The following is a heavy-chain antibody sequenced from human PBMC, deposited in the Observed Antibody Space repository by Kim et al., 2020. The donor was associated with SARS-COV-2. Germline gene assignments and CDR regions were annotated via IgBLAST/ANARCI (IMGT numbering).Heavy chain of an antibody. J-gene: IGHJ4*02. CDR1: GGSFSGYY. Sequence: SETLSLTCAVYGGSFSGYYWSWIRQPPGKGLEWIGEINHSGSTNYNPSLKSRVTISVDTSKNQFSLKLSSVTAADTAVYYCARGGGIRYSSSWYVYWGQGTLVTVSS. V-gene: IGHV4-34*01. CDR2: INHSGST. CDR3: ARGGGIRYSSSWYVY. D-gene: IGHD6-13*01.